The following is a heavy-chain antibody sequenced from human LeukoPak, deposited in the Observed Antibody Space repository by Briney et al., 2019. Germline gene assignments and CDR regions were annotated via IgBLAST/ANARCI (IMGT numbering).Heavy chain of an antibody. CDR2: INSDGRST. Sequence: GGSLRLSRAASGFTFGDYWMYWGRQVPGKGLVWLSQINSDGRSTNYADSVKGRFTISRDNAKNTLYLQMNNLRAEDTAVYYCARVNTHWGVDYWGQGTLVTVSS. D-gene: IGHD7-27*01. CDR3: ARVNTHWGVDY. CDR1: GFTFGDYW. J-gene: IGHJ4*02. V-gene: IGHV3-74*01.